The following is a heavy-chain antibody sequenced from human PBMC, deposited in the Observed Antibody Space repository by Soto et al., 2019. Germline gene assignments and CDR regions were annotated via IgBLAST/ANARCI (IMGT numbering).Heavy chain of an antibody. Sequence: VGSLRLSCAASGFTFGSFAMSWVRQAPGKGLAWVSTIRDSSDNTYYAESVKGRFIISRDTSRNTLYLQMKSLRAEDTAVYYCARSAIATAGTGAFDIWGQGTMVTVSS. V-gene: IGHV3-23*01. CDR3: ARSAIATAGTGAFDI. J-gene: IGHJ3*02. CDR1: GFTFGSFA. CDR2: IRDSSDNT. D-gene: IGHD6-13*01.